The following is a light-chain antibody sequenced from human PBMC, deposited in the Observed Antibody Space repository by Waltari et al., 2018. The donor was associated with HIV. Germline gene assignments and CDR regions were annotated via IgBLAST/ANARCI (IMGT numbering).Light chain of an antibody. CDR3: QQSYSTPRT. J-gene: IGKJ2*01. Sequence: DIQMTQSPSSLSASVGDSVTITCRASQSIGSSLNWYQQKSGTAPKLPIYAASSLQSGVPSRFSGSGSGTDFTLTINSLQPEDFASYYCQQSYSTPRTFGQGT. CDR2: AAS. V-gene: IGKV1-39*01. CDR1: QSIGSS.